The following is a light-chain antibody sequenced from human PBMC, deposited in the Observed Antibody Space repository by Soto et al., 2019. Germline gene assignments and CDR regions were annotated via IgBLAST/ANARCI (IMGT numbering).Light chain of an antibody. CDR1: QDLRSF. Sequence: EIVLTQSPATLSLSPGERATLSCRASQDLRSFLAWYQQRPGQPPRLLIYDASSRATGIPARLSGSGSGTDFTLTISILEPEDFAVCYCRQRRGRFTFGGGARVEFK. V-gene: IGKV3-11*01. CDR3: RQRRGRFT. CDR2: DAS. J-gene: IGKJ4*01.